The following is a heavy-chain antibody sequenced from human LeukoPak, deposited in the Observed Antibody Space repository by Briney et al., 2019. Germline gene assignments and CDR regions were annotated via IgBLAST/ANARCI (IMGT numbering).Heavy chain of an antibody. CDR3: ARGSVAVAGNYYGMDV. CDR1: GYTFTSYY. V-gene: IGHV1-46*01. Sequence: ASVKVSCKASGYTFTSYYMHWVRQAPGQGLEWMGIINPSGGSTSYAQKFQGRVTMTRDTSTSTVYMELSSLRSEDTAVYYCARGSVAVAGNYYGMDVWGQGTTVTVSS. CDR2: INPSGGST. J-gene: IGHJ6*02. D-gene: IGHD6-19*01.